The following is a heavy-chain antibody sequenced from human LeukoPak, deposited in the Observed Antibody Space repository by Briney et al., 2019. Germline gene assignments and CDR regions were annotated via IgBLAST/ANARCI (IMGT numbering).Heavy chain of an antibody. D-gene: IGHD3-10*01. V-gene: IGHV3-7*01. Sequence: GGSLRLSCAASEFIFGAYWMTWVGQAPGKGLEWVAHINQDGTEKYYMDSVKGRFTISRDNAKKSLFLQMNSLTAEDTALYYCVRSLERFGTRDYWGQGTLVTVSS. J-gene: IGHJ4*02. CDR2: INQDGTEK. CDR3: VRSLERFGTRDY. CDR1: EFIFGAYW.